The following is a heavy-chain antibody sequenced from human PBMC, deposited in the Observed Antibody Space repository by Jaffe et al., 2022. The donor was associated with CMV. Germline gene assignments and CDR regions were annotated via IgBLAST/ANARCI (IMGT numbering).Heavy chain of an antibody. Sequence: QLQLQESGPGLVKPSETLSLTCTVSGGSFSSSTSYWGWVRQSPGKGLEWIGSIYHGGGTYYNPSLRSRVTILVDSSKRQFSLKMNSATAADTAVYYCARHEGFGETADKGYCFDVWGQGTLVTVSS. CDR1: GGSFSSSTSY. CDR3: ARHEGFGETADKGYCFDV. D-gene: IGHD3-10*01. CDR2: IYHGGGT. V-gene: IGHV4-39*01. J-gene: IGHJ4*02.